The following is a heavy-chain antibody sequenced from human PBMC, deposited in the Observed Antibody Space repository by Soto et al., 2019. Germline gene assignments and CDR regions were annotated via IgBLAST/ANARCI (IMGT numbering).Heavy chain of an antibody. Sequence: QVQLVESGGGLVKHGGSLRLSCTASGFTFTDHYMTWIRQAPGKGLEWVSYLNSGGSNIYYADSVRGRFTISRDNAKNSVYLQMSSLRAEDTAIYYCARDIRGANWGQGTLVIVSS. J-gene: IGHJ4*02. CDR2: LNSGGSNI. CDR3: ARDIRGAN. V-gene: IGHV3-11*01. D-gene: IGHD3-10*01. CDR1: GFTFTDHY.